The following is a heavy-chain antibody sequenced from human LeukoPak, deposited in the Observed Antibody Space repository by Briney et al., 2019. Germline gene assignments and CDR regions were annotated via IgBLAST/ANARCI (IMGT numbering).Heavy chain of an antibody. V-gene: IGHV1-69*01. J-gene: IGHJ4*02. CDR2: IIPIFGTA. CDR3: AREGGYCSGGSCYNFDY. D-gene: IGHD2-15*01. CDR1: GGTFSSYA. Sequence: SVKVSCRASGGTFSSYAISWVRQAPGQGLEWMGGIIPIFGTANYAQKFQGRVTITADESTSTAYMELSSLRSEDTAVYYCAREGGYCSGGSCYNFDYWGQGTLVTVSS.